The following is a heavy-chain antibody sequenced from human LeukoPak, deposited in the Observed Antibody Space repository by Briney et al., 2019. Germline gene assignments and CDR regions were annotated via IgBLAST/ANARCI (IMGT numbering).Heavy chain of an antibody. CDR3: ARVGADYGDYLFGMDV. D-gene: IGHD4-17*01. CDR2: ISAYNGNT. J-gene: IGHJ6*02. CDR1: GYTFTSYG. Sequence: ASVKVSCKASGYTFTSYGISWVRQAPGQGLEWMGWISAYNGNTNYAQKLQGRVTMTTDTSTSTVYMELRSLRCDDTAVYYCARVGADYGDYLFGMDVWGQGTTVTVSS. V-gene: IGHV1-18*01.